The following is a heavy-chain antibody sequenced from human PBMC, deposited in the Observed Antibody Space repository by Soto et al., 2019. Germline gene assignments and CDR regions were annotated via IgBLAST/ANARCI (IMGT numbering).Heavy chain of an antibody. CDR1: GFTFGSYW. Sequence: GGSLRLSCAVSGFTFGSYWMNWVRLIPGKGLEWVAYIKPDGSATYYVDSVKGRFTISRDNAKNSLYLQMNSLRVEDTSVYYCARAGYCGPGCYYYFDYWGQGTLVTV. CDR3: ARAGYCGPGCYYYFDY. J-gene: IGHJ4*02. V-gene: IGHV3-7*01. CDR2: IKPDGSAT. D-gene: IGHD2-21*02.